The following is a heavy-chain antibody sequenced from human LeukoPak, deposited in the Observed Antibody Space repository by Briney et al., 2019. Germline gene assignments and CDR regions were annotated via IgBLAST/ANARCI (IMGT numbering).Heavy chain of an antibody. J-gene: IGHJ4*02. CDR3: ARVAVTEYYFAY. V-gene: IGHV3-21*04. D-gene: IGHD2-21*02. CDR2: ISSSSSYI. Sequence: GGSLRLSCAASGFTFSSYSMNWVRQAPGKGLECVSSISSSSSYIYYADSVKGRFTISRENAQNSLYQPMNSLRAEETAVYYCARVAVTEYYFAYWGQGTLVTVSS. CDR1: GFTFSSYS.